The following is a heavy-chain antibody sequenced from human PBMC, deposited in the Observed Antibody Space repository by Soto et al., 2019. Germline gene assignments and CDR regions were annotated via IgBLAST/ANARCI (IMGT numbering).Heavy chain of an antibody. CDR3: ARDPGVHYDFWSGYPNYYYYYGMDV. J-gene: IGHJ6*02. D-gene: IGHD3-3*01. CDR1: GGTFSSYA. CDR2: IIPIFGTA. Sequence: SVKVSCKASGGTFSSYAISWVRQAPGQGLEWMGGIIPIFGTANYAQKFQGRVTVTADESTSTAYMELSSLRSEDTAVYYCARDPGVHYDFWSGYPNYYYYYGMDVWGQGTTVTVSS. V-gene: IGHV1-69*13.